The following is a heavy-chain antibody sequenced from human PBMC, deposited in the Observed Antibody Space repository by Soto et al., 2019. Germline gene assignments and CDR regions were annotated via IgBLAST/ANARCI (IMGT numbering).Heavy chain of an antibody. D-gene: IGHD2-21*01. CDR2: IDTGDSDT. Sequence: PGESLKISCKASGYNLPNYWIGWVRQMPGKVPEWRGIIDTGDSDTRYSPSFQGQVTISADKSISTAYVHWSSLKASDTAMYDCVRHPHGGNSGPPDNWGPGTLVTVSS. CDR3: VRHPHGGNSGPPDN. V-gene: IGHV5-51*01. J-gene: IGHJ4*02. CDR1: GYNLPNYW.